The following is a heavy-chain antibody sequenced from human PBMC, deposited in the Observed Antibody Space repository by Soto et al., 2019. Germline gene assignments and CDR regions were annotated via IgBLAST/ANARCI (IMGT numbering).Heavy chain of an antibody. CDR2: IYHSGST. CDR1: GGSISSGDYY. J-gene: IGHJ4*02. CDR3: ARGRGYSYGRGPKDY. V-gene: IGHV4-30-4*02. Sequence: SETLSLTCTVSGGSISSGDYYWSWIRQPPGKGLEWIGYIYHSGSTYYNPSLKSRVTISVDTSKNQFSLKLSSVTAADTAVYYCARGRGYSYGRGPKDYWGQGTLVTVSS. D-gene: IGHD5-18*01.